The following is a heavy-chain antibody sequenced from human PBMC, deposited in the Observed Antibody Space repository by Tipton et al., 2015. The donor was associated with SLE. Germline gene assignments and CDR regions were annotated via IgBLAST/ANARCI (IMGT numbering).Heavy chain of an antibody. D-gene: IGHD2/OR15-2a*01. CDR1: GGSFSSGSYH. CDR2: MFSSGTT. Sequence: TLSLTCIVSGGSFSSGSYHWSWIRQPAGKGLEWIGQMFSSGTTNYNPSLKSRVTVSVDTSKSQFSLKLTSVTAADTAVYYCARDSTRWSFWGQGTLVTVSS. V-gene: IGHV4-61*09. J-gene: IGHJ4*02. CDR3: ARDSTRWSF.